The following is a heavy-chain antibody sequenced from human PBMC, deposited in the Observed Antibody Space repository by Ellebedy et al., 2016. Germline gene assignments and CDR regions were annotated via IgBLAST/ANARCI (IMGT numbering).Heavy chain of an antibody. CDR1: GFTFSNYG. V-gene: IGHV3-33*01. Sequence: GESLKISCAASGFTFSNYGMHWVRQAPGKGLEWVALIWYDGSNEFYADSVKGRFTISRDNSKKTLYLQMNSLGAEDTAVYYCARGEGITMVRGVMSELWYFDLWGRGTLVTVSS. D-gene: IGHD3-10*01. CDR3: ARGEGITMVRGVMSELWYFDL. J-gene: IGHJ2*01. CDR2: IWYDGSNE.